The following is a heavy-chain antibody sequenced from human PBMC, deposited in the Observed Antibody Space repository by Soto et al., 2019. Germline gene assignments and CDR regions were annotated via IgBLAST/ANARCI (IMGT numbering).Heavy chain of an antibody. J-gene: IGHJ4*02. CDR3: ALVVAATGYYFDY. Sequence: QVQLVQSGAEVKKPGASVKVSCKASGYTFTSYYMHWVRQAPGQGLEWMGIINPSGGSTSYAQKFQGRVTMTRDTSTSTVYMALSSLRSEDTAVYYCALVVAATGYYFDYWGQGTLVTVSS. D-gene: IGHD2-15*01. V-gene: IGHV1-46*01. CDR2: INPSGGST. CDR1: GYTFTSYY.